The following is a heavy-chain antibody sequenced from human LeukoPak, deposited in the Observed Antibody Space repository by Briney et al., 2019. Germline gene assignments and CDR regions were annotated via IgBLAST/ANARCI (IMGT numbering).Heavy chain of an antibody. V-gene: IGHV4-39*01. J-gene: IGHJ4*02. Sequence: SETLSLTCIVSGVSISTSAYYWGWIRQPPGEGLQWIGSIYYSGNTYYNSSLKSRVTISVYTSTSQFSLRLSSVTAADTAVYYCARQPALTHSPFDYWGQGTLVTVSS. CDR3: ARQPALTHSPFDY. CDR2: IYYSGNT. CDR1: GVSISTSAYY.